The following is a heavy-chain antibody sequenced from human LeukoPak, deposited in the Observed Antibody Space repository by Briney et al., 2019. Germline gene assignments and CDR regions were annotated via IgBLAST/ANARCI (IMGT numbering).Heavy chain of an antibody. V-gene: IGHV1-46*01. J-gene: IGHJ4*02. D-gene: IGHD1-26*01. Sequence: ASVKVSCKASGYTFTSYYMHWVRQAPGQGLEWMGIINPSGGSTSYAQKFQGRVTMTRDMSTSTVYMELSSLRSEDTAVYYCARVYGVGAPRGGLGYWGQGTLVTVSS. CDR2: INPSGGST. CDR1: GYTFTSYY. CDR3: ARVYGVGAPRGGLGY.